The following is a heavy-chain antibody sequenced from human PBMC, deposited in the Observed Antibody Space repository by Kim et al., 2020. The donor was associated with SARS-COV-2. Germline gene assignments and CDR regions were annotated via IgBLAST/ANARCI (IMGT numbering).Heavy chain of an antibody. CDR3: AKEIGVYQFDS. CDR2: ISSGGGNT. D-gene: IGHD2-2*01. CDR1: GFTFNNYA. J-gene: IGHJ4*02. Sequence: GGSLRLSCVASGFTFNNYAMVWVRQAPGKGLEWVSAISSGGGNTYYADSVRGRFAISRDNSKNTPYLQMNSLRAEDTAVYFCAKEIGVYQFDSWGQGTLV. V-gene: IGHV3-23*01.